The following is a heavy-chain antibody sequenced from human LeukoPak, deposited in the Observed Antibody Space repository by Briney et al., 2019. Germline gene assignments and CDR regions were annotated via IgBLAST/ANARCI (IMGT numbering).Heavy chain of an antibody. CDR3: ARAHDRGYYYGFDY. CDR2: IYSSGNT. CDR1: GFTVSSNY. D-gene: IGHD3-22*01. V-gene: IGHV3-66*01. Sequence: GSLRLSCAASGFTVSSNYMSWVRQAPGQGLEWVSVIYSSGNTYYADSVQGRFTMSRDKPENTLYLQMNSLRAEDTALYYCARAHDRGYYYGFDYWGQGTLVTVSS. J-gene: IGHJ4*02.